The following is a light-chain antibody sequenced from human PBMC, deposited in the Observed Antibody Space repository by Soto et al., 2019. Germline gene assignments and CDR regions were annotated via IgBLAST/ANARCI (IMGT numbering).Light chain of an antibody. Sequence: DIQMTQSPSTLSASVGDRVTITCRASQSTSSYLAWYQQKPGKAPKLLIYQASSLENGVPSRFSGSGSGTDFTLTISSLEPEDFAVYYCQQRSNWVTFGPGTKVDIK. J-gene: IGKJ3*01. CDR3: QQRSNWVT. V-gene: IGKV1-5*03. CDR2: QAS. CDR1: QSTSSY.